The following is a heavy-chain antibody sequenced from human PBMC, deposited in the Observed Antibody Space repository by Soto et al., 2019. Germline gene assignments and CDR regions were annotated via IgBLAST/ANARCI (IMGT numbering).Heavy chain of an antibody. D-gene: IGHD6-13*01. CDR3: ASNTGIAAAGTSYYYYYGMDV. V-gene: IGHV5-51*01. CDR2: IYPGDSDT. Sequence: SLKISCKGSGYSFAGYWITWVRQKPGKGLEWMGIIYPGDSDTRYSPSFQGQVTISADKSISTAYLQWSSLKASDTAMYYCASNTGIAAAGTSYYYYYGMDVWGQGTTVTVSS. J-gene: IGHJ6*02. CDR1: GYSFAGYW.